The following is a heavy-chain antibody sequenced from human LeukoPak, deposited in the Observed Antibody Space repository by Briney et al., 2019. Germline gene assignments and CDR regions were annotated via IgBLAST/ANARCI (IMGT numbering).Heavy chain of an antibody. CDR3: ARSETAMVPHAFDI. CDR2: IYYSGST. CDR1: GGSISSYY. D-gene: IGHD5-18*01. J-gene: IGHJ3*02. V-gene: IGHV4-59*08. Sequence: PSETLSLTCTVSGGSISSYYWSWIRQPPGKGLEWIGYIYYSGSTNYNPSLKSRVTISVDTSKNQFSLKLSSVTAADTAVYYCARSETAMVPHAFDIWGQGTMVTVSS.